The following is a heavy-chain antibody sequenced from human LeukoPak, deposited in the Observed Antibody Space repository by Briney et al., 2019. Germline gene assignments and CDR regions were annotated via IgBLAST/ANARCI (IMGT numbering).Heavy chain of an antibody. J-gene: IGHJ4*02. V-gene: IGHV1-46*01. D-gene: IGHD3-10*01. Sequence: ASVKVSCRTSGYTFSTYYMHWVRQAPGQGLEWLGIIHPTDGSTSYTQKIQGRVTMTRDTATGTVYLELSSLRSEDTAVYWCARANGGGLDYWGQGTLITVSS. CDR2: IHPTDGST. CDR1: GYTFSTYY. CDR3: ARANGGGLDY.